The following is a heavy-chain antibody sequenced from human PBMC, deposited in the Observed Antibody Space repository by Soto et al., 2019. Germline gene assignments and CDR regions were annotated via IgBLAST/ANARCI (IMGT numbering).Heavy chain of an antibody. V-gene: IGHV3-23*01. CDR2: ISGSGGST. CDR3: ASAPAYYYDSSGYWDFGY. D-gene: IGHD3-22*01. CDR1: GFTFSSYA. Sequence: EVQLLESGGGLVQPGGSLRLSCAASGFTFSSYAMSWVRQAPGKGLEWVSAISGSGGSTYYADSVKGRFTISRDNSENARYMQMNSLRAEDTAVYYCASAPAYYYDSSGYWDFGYWGQGTLVTVSS. J-gene: IGHJ4*02.